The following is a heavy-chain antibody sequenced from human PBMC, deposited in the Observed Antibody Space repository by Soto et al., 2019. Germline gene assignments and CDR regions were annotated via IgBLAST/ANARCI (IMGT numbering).Heavy chain of an antibody. D-gene: IGHD3-9*01. V-gene: IGHV1-18*01. CDR3: ARVSPPDYDILIGYYYYGMDV. CDR1: GYTFTSYG. Sequence: GASVKVSCKASGYTFTSYGISWVRQAPGQGLEWMGWISTYNGNTNYAQKVQGRVTMTTDTSTSTAYMELRSLRSDDTAVYYCARVSPPDYDILIGYYYYGMDVWGQGTTVTVS. CDR2: ISTYNGNT. J-gene: IGHJ6*02.